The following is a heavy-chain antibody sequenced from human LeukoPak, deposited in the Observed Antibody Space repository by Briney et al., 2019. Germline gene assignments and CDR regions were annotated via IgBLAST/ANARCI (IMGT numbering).Heavy chain of an antibody. J-gene: IGHJ6*03. CDR2: INHSGST. CDR3: ARGATLPIAAAGIGLNYYYYYYMDV. V-gene: IGHV4-34*01. CDR1: GGSFSGYY. Sequence: SETLSLTCAVYGGSFSGYYWSWIRQPPGKGMEWIGEINHSGSTNYNPSLKSRVTISVDTSKNQFSLKLSSVTAADTAVYYCARGATLPIAAAGIGLNYYYYYYMDVWGKGTTVTVSS. D-gene: IGHD6-13*01.